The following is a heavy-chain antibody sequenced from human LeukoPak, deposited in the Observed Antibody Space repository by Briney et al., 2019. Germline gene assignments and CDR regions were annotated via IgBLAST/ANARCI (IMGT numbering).Heavy chain of an antibody. CDR2: INHSGST. CDR3: ARGGIYYGSGSQDFDY. CDR1: GGSLSGYY. J-gene: IGHJ4*02. Sequence: SETLSLTCAVYGGSLSGYYWSWIRQPPGKGLEWIGEINHSGSTNYNPSLKSRVTISVDTSKNQFSLKLSSVTAADTAVYYCARGGIYYGSGSQDFDYWGQGTLVTVSS. V-gene: IGHV4-34*01. D-gene: IGHD3-10*01.